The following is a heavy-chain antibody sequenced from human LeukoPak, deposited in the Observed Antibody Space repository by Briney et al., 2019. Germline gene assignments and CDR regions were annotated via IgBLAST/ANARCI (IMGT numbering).Heavy chain of an antibody. CDR1: GASISNHKYF. D-gene: IGHD4-23*01. CDR2: VYYIGTT. J-gene: IGHJ4*02. CDR3: ARHNYPDYGGNSAFFDY. V-gene: IGHV4-39*01. Sequence: PSETLSLTCAVSGASISNHKYFWAWIRQPPGKGLEWIGTVYYIGTTFYNPSLKSRLTLSVDTSKNQFSLKLGSVTAADTAVYYCARHNYPDYGGNSAFFDYWGQGTLVTVSS.